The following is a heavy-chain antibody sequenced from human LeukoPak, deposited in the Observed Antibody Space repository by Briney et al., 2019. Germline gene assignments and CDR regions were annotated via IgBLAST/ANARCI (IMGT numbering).Heavy chain of an antibody. CDR1: GGTFSSYA. V-gene: IGHV1-69*13. D-gene: IGHD5-12*01. CDR2: IIPIFGTA. Sequence: SVKVYCKASGGTFSSYAISWVRQAPGQGLEWMGGIIPIFGTANYAQKFQGRVTITADESTSTAYMELSSLRSEDTAVYYCARGRYSGYDWPDYWGQGTLVTVSS. CDR3: ARGRYSGYDWPDY. J-gene: IGHJ4*02.